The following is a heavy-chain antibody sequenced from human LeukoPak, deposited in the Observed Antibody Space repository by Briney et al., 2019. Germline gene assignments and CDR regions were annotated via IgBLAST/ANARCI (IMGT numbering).Heavy chain of an antibody. CDR3: ARVIVKRYCSGGSCYSRAFDI. J-gene: IGHJ3*02. Sequence: GGSLRLSCAASGFTFSSYSMNWVRQAPGKGLEWVSSISSSSSYIYYADSVKGRFTISRDNAKNSLYLQMNSLRAEDTAVYYCARVIVKRYCSGGSCYSRAFDIWGQGTMVTVSS. D-gene: IGHD2-15*01. V-gene: IGHV3-21*01. CDR2: ISSSSSYI. CDR1: GFTFSSYS.